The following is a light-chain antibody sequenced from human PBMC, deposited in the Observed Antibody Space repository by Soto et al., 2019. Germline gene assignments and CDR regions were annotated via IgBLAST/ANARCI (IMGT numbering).Light chain of an antibody. CDR2: GAS. Sequence: EIVLKQSPGTLSLSPGERATLSCRASQSVSSIYLAWYQQKPGQAHRLLIYGASSRATGIPDRFSGSGSGTDFTVTIRRVEPEDFAEYYCQQYGSLPWTFGQGTKVEIK. CDR1: QSVSSIY. CDR3: QQYGSLPWT. J-gene: IGKJ1*01. V-gene: IGKV3-20*01.